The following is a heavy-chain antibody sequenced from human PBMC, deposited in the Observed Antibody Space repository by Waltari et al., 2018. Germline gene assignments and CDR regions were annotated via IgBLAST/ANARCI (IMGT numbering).Heavy chain of an antibody. CDR2: IIPIFGTA. CDR1: GGTFSSYA. CDR3: ARAAKGSGSYAQYYYYGMDV. Sequence: VQLVQSGAEVKKPGSSVKVSCKASGGTFSSYAISWVRQAPGQGLGWMGGIIPIFGTANYAQKFQGRVTITADESTSTAYMELSSLRSEDTAVYYCARAAKGSGSYAQYYYYGMDVWGQGTTVTVSS. J-gene: IGHJ6*02. D-gene: IGHD3-10*01. V-gene: IGHV1-69*13.